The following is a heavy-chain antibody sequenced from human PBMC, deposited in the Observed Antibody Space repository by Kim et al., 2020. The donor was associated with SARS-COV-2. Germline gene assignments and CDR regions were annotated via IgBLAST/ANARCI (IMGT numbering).Heavy chain of an antibody. CDR2: IYYSGST. Sequence: SETLSLTCTVSGGSISSGGYYWSWIRQHPGKGLEWIGYIYYSGSTYYNPSLKSRVTISVDTSKNQFSLKLSSVTAADTAVYYCARVEAGIYYFDYWGQGTLVTVSS. V-gene: IGHV4-31*03. CDR1: GGSISSGGYY. CDR3: ARVEAGIYYFDY. J-gene: IGHJ4*02. D-gene: IGHD2-15*01.